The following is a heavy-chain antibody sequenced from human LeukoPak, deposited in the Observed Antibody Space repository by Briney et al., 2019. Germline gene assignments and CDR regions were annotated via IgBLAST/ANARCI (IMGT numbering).Heavy chain of an antibody. V-gene: IGHV4-4*02. CDR3: ATYLYGGDYGSYYFDY. CDR2: IYHGGTT. Sequence: SETLSLTCAVSGGSITSSHWWSWARQPPGKGLEWIGEIYHGGTTNYNPSLRSRVTMSVDKSKNQFYLKVSSVTAADTAVYYCATYLYGGDYGSYYFDYWGQGTMVTVSP. D-gene: IGHD4-23*01. CDR1: GGSITSSHW. J-gene: IGHJ4*02.